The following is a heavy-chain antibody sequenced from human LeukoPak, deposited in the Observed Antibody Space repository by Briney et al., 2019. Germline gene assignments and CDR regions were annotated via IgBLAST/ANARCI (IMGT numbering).Heavy chain of an antibody. V-gene: IGHV5-10-1*01. CDR3: ARHTSLWFGELPSDFDY. CDR2: IDPSDSST. J-gene: IGHJ4*02. CDR1: GFSFTSYW. D-gene: IGHD3-10*01. Sequence: GESLKISCKAQGFSFTSYWISWVRQMPGKGLEWMGRIDPSDSSTKYSPPFQGHVTISTDKSINTAYLQWSSLKASDTAMYFCARHTSLWFGELPSDFDYWGQGTLVTVSS.